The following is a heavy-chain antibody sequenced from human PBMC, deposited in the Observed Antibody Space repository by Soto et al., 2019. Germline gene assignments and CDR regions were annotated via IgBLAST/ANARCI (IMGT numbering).Heavy chain of an antibody. CDR3: ARSTCQNYFDY. Sequence: EVQLVESGGGLVQPGGSLRLSCAASGFTFSTYWMHWVRQAPGTGLVWVSRINSDGSITNYADSVKGRFSISRDNAKNTLYLQMNSLRAEDTAVYYCARSTCQNYFDYWGQGTLLTVSS. V-gene: IGHV3-74*01. CDR1: GFTFSTYW. J-gene: IGHJ4*02. CDR2: INSDGSIT.